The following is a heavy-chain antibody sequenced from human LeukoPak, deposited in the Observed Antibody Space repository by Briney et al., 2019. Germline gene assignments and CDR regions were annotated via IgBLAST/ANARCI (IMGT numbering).Heavy chain of an antibody. CDR2: VYHSGST. J-gene: IGHJ4*02. Sequence: SETLSLTCTVSGGSISSYYWNWIRQPPGKGLEWIGYVYHSGSTSYNPSLKSRVTISVDTSKNHFSLKLISVTAADTAVYHCARRSYCSGGTCYSGGLDYWGQGTLVTVSS. CDR1: GGSISSYY. CDR3: ARRSYCSGGTCYSGGLDY. V-gene: IGHV4-59*08. D-gene: IGHD2-15*01.